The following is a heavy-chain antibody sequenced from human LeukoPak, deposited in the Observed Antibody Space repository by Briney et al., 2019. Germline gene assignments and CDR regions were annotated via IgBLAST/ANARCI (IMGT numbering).Heavy chain of an antibody. CDR3: ARDRSAMVTSYYYYGMDV. V-gene: IGHV1-46*01. Sequence: ASVKVSCKASGYTFTSYYMHWVRQAPGQGLEWMGIINPSGGSTSYAQKFQGRVTMTRDTSTSTVYMELSSLRSEDTAVYYCARDRSAMVTSYYYYGMDVWGQGTTVTVSS. D-gene: IGHD5-18*01. J-gene: IGHJ6*02. CDR1: GYTFTSYY. CDR2: INPSGGST.